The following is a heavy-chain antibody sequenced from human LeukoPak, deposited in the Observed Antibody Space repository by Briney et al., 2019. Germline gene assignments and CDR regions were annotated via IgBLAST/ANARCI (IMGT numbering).Heavy chain of an antibody. V-gene: IGHV1-69*05. CDR3: ASAFTRYCSGGSCYTE. J-gene: IGHJ4*02. CDR2: IIPIFGTA. D-gene: IGHD2-15*01. Sequence: LVKVSCKASGGTFSSYAISWVRQAPGQGLEWMGGIIPIFGTANYAQKFQGRVMITTDESTSTAYMELSSLRSEDTAVYYCASAFTRYCSGGSCYTEWGQGTLVTVSS. CDR1: GGTFSSYA.